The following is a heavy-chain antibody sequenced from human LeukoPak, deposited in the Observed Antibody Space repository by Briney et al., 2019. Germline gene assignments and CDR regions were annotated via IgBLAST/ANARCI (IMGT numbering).Heavy chain of an antibody. V-gene: IGHV3-74*01. CDR2: INSDGSST. J-gene: IGHJ6*03. D-gene: IGHD6-19*01. CDR3: ARMRGSSGWGYYYYMDV. CDR1: GFTFSSYW. Sequence: GGSLRLSCAASGFTFSSYWMHWVRQAPGKGLVWVSRINSDGSSTSYADSVKGRFTISRDNAKNTLYLQINSLRAEDTAVYYCARMRGSSGWGYYYYMDVWGKGTTVTISS.